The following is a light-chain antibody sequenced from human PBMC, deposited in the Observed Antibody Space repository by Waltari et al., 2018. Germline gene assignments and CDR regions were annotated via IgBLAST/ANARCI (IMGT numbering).Light chain of an antibody. V-gene: IGKV2-28*01. CDR3: MQALQTRT. CDR1: QSLLHSDGYNY. Sequence: DIVMTQSALSLPVSPGEAAFITCRSSQSLLHSDGYNYLDWYLHKPGKSPQLLIYSGSNRASVVPDRFSGSGSGTDFTLKISRVEPEDIGVYYCMQALQTRTFGQGTKVEIK. J-gene: IGKJ1*01. CDR2: SGS.